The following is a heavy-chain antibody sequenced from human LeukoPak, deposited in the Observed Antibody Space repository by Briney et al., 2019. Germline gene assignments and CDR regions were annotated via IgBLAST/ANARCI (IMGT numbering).Heavy chain of an antibody. V-gene: IGHV3-23*01. CDR3: ATAVLLQNYYGLGTYYNGAFDI. CDR2: VSGSGAST. CDR1: GFTFSSHA. D-gene: IGHD3-10*01. J-gene: IGHJ3*02. Sequence: PGGSLRLSCAASGFTFSSHAMSWVRQAPGKGLKWVSTVSGSGASTYYADSVKGRFSISRDNSDNTLYLHMNSLRAEDTAVYYCATAVLLQNYYGLGTYYNGAFDIWGQGTMVTVSS.